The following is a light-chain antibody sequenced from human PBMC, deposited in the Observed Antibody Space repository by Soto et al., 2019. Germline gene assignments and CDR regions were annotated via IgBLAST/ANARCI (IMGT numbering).Light chain of an antibody. J-gene: IGKJ5*01. CDR1: QSVNSDY. CDR2: GAS. CDR3: HHYGGSPIT. V-gene: IGKV3-20*01. Sequence: IVLTQSPGTLCLSPGERATLCCRASQSVNSDYLGWFQQKPGQAPRLLIYGASTRATGIPDRFSGSGSGTDFTLTISRLEPEDFAVYYCHHYGGSPITFGQGTRLE.